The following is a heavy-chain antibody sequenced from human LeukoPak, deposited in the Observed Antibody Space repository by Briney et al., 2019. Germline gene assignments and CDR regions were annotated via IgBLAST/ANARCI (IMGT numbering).Heavy chain of an antibody. CDR3: ATGPGELLSNYLVY. CDR1: GYTLTELS. V-gene: IGHV1-24*01. D-gene: IGHD3-10*01. Sequence: ASVKVSCKVSGYTLTELSMHWVRLAPGKGLEWMGGFDPEDGETIYAQKFQGRVTMTEDTSTDTAYMELSSLRSEDTAVYYCATGPGELLSNYLVYWGQGTLVTVSS. J-gene: IGHJ4*02. CDR2: FDPEDGET.